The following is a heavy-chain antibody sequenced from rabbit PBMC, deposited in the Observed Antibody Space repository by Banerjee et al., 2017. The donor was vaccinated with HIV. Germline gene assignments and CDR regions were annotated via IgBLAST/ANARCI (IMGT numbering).Heavy chain of an antibody. V-gene: IGHV1S40*01. Sequence: QSLEESGGDLVKPGASLTLTCTASGFSFISKYNMCWVRQAPGKGLEWIACIYTSSGSTDYASWAKGRFTISKTSSTTVTLQMTSLTVADTATYFCARDGVGYTYWGLRGPGTLVTV. J-gene: IGHJ4*01. CDR1: GFSFISKYN. D-gene: IGHD6-1*01. CDR2: IYTSSGST. CDR3: ARDGVGYTYWGL.